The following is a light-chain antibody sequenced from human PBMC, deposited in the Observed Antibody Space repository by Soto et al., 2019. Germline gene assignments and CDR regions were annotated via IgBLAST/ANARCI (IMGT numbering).Light chain of an antibody. CDR2: GAS. CDR3: QQYSNWPPIT. V-gene: IGKV3-15*01. CDR1: HSVSSN. J-gene: IGKJ5*01. Sequence: EIVLTQSPGTLSLSPGEGATLSCRASHSVSSNLAWYQQKPGQAPRLLIYGASTRATGIPASFSGSGSGTEFTLTISSLQSEDFAVYYCQQYSNWPPITFGQGTRLEIK.